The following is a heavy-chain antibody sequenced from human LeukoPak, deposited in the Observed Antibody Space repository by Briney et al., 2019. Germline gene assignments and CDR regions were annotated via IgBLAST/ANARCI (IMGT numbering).Heavy chain of an antibody. CDR1: GGSISSYY. Sequence: SETLSLTCTVSGGSISSYYWSWIRQPPGKGLEWIGYIYYSGSTNYNPSLKSRVTIYADPPQHQFSLKLSSVTAADTAVYYCARTARIAAAGKRYAFDIWGQGTMVTVSS. D-gene: IGHD6-13*01. V-gene: IGHV4-59*08. CDR3: ARTARIAAAGKRYAFDI. J-gene: IGHJ3*02. CDR2: IYYSGST.